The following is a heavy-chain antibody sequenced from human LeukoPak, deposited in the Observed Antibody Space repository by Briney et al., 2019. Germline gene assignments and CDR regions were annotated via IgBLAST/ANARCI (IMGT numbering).Heavy chain of an antibody. CDR2: IYYSGST. CDR3: AGGWSVTTGY. Sequence: SETLSLTCTVSGDSISSSSYYWGWIRQPPGKWLEWIGSIYYSGSTYYNPSLKSRVTISVDTSKNQFSLKLSSVTAADTAVYYCAGGWSVTTGYWGQGTLVTVSS. D-gene: IGHD4-17*01. V-gene: IGHV4-39*07. J-gene: IGHJ4*02. CDR1: GDSISSSSYY.